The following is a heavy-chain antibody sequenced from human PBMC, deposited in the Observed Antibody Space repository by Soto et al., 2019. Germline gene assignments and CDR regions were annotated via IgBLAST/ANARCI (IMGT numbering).Heavy chain of an antibody. J-gene: IGHJ4*02. Sequence: QVPLVQSGAEVKKPGSSVKVSCKASGGTFSSYTISWVRQAPGQGLEWMGRIIPILGIANYAQKFQGRVTITADKSTSTAYMELSSLRSEDTAVYYCARAYCSSTSCQPLYFDYWGQGTLVTVSS. CDR3: ARAYCSSTSCQPLYFDY. V-gene: IGHV1-69*02. D-gene: IGHD2-2*01. CDR2: IIPILGIA. CDR1: GGTFSSYT.